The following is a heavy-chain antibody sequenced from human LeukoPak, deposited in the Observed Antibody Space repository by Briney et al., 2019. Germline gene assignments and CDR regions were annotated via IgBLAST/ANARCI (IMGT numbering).Heavy chain of an antibody. CDR3: ATDRRGGSYWYFDY. Sequence: GASVKVSCKVSGYTLTELSMHWVRQAPGKGLEWMGGFDPEDGETIYAQKFQGRVTMTEDTSTDTAHMELSSLRSEDTAVYYCATDRRGGSYWYFDYWGQGTLVTVSS. V-gene: IGHV1-24*01. CDR1: GYTLTELS. J-gene: IGHJ4*02. D-gene: IGHD1-26*01. CDR2: FDPEDGET.